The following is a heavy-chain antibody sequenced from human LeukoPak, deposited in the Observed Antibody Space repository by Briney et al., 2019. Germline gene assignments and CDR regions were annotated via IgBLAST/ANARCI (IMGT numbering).Heavy chain of an antibody. CDR1: GGTFSSYA. CDR3: ARDRATITGTTDLTDGGY. Sequence: SVKVSCKASGGTFSSYAISWVRQAPGQGLEWMGRIIPILGIANYAQKFQGRVTITADKSTSTAYMELSSLRYEDTAVYYCARDRATITGTTDLTDGGYWGQGTLVTVSS. V-gene: IGHV1-69*04. J-gene: IGHJ4*02. D-gene: IGHD1-20*01. CDR2: IIPILGIA.